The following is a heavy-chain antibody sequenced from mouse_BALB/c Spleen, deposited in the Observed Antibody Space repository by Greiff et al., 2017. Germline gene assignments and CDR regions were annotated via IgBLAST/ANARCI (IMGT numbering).Heavy chain of an antibody. CDR1: GYSITSVYA. J-gene: IGHJ2*01. CDR2: ISYSGST. V-gene: IGHV3-2*02. CDR3: ARSPITAVVFDY. D-gene: IGHD1-1*01. Sequence: DVKLQESGPGLVKPSQSLSLTCTVTGYSITSVYAWNWIRQFPGNKLEWMGYISYSGSTSYNPSLKSRISITRDTSKNQFFLQLNSVTTEDTATYYYARSPITAVVFDYWGQGTTLTVSS.